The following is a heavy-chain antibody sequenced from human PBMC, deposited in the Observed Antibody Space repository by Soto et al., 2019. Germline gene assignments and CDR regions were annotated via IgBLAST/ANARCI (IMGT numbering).Heavy chain of an antibody. CDR2: INPSGGST. J-gene: IGHJ6*02. CDR1: GYTFTGYY. CDR3: ARDAYSSGWYRGYYYYYGMDV. V-gene: IGHV1-46*01. D-gene: IGHD6-19*01. Sequence: GASVKVSCKASGYTFTGYYMHWVRQAPGQGLEWMGIINPSGGSTSYAQKFQGRVTMTRDTSTSTVYMELSSLRSEDTAVYYCARDAYSSGWYRGYYYYYGMDVWGQGTTVTVSS.